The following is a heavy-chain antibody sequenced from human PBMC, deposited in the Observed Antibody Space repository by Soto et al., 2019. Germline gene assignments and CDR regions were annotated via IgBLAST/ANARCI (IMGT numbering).Heavy chain of an antibody. CDR3: AKEVHCGGGSCSWSEGFDY. J-gene: IGHJ4*02. D-gene: IGHD2-15*01. V-gene: IGHV3-30*18. Sequence: QVQLVESGGGVVQPGRSLRLSCAASGFIFSSYGMHWVRQAPGKGLEWVAVISYEGSHTYYADSVKGRFTITRDNSKNTLYLLMNSLRPEDMAVYYCAKEVHCGGGSCSWSEGFDYWGQGTLLTVSS. CDR2: ISYEGSHT. CDR1: GFIFSSYG.